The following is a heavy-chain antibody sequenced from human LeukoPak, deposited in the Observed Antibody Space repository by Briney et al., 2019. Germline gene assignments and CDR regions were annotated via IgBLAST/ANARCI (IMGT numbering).Heavy chain of an antibody. CDR1: GGSFSGYY. J-gene: IGHJ4*02. Sequence: PSETLSLTCAVYGGSFSGYYWSWIRQSPGKGLEWIGEITHSGSTNYSPSLRSRVAMSVDTSNNQFSLTLNSVSAADTAVYYCARGTYNYAQYYFADWGQGSLVTVSP. CDR2: ITHSGST. CDR3: ARGTYNYAQYYFAD. D-gene: IGHD5-18*01. V-gene: IGHV4-34*01.